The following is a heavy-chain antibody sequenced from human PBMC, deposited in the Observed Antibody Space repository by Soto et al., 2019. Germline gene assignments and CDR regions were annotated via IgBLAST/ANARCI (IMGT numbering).Heavy chain of an antibody. D-gene: IGHD5-12*01. CDR2: IDPSDSYL. CDR3: ARHNVNIVATITEGEDY. V-gene: IGHV5-10-1*01. J-gene: IGHJ4*02. Sequence: PVVSMTVSWRCSGDSGASYGISWVRQQPGKVLEWMGRIDPSDSYLNYSPAFQGHVTISADKSTSTAYLQWSSLKASDTAMYYCARHNVNIVATITEGEDYWGQGTQVTVSS. CDR1: GDSGASYG.